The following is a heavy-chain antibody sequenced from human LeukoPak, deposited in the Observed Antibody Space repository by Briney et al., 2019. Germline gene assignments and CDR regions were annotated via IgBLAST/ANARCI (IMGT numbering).Heavy chain of an antibody. Sequence: ASVKVSCKASGYTFTDYYMHWVRQAPGQGLEWMGWINPNSGGVNYAQKFQGRVTMTRDTSISTAYMELSRLRSDDTAVYYCARASTVVPAPMDYWGQGTLVTVSS. CDR2: INPNSGGV. V-gene: IGHV1-2*02. J-gene: IGHJ4*02. CDR1: GYTFTDYY. D-gene: IGHD2-2*01. CDR3: ARASTVVPAPMDY.